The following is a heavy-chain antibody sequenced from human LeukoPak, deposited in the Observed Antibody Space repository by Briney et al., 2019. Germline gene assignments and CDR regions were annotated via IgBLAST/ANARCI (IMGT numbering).Heavy chain of an antibody. CDR2: ISSSGRNI. D-gene: IGHD6-25*01. J-gene: IGHJ4*02. V-gene: IGHV3-21*01. CDR3: AMRRPQHDFDY. CDR1: GFTFSSYG. Sequence: GGSLRLSCAASGFTFSSYGMNWVRQAPGKGLEWVSSISSSGRNIFYADSVTGRFTISRDNANNSVHLQMNSLRAEDTAFYFCAMRRPQHDFDYWGQGTLVTVSS.